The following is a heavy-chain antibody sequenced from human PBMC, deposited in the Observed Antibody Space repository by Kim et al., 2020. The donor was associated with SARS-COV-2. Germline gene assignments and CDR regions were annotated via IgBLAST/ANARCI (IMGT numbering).Heavy chain of an antibody. V-gene: IGHV4-39*01. D-gene: IGHD6-19*01. CDR1: GGSISSSSYY. J-gene: IGHJ2*01. CDR2: IYYSGST. Sequence: SETLSLTCTVSGGSISSSSYYWGWIRQPPGKGLEWIGSIYYSGSTYYNPSLKSRVTISVDTSKNQFSLKLSSVTAADTAVYYCARQIGHPGYSSGWYNPWYFDLWGRGTLVTVSS. CDR3: ARQIGHPGYSSGWYNPWYFDL.